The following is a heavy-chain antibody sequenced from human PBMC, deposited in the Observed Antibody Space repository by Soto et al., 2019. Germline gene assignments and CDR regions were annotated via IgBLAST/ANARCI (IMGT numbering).Heavy chain of an antibody. Sequence: QVQLVQSGAEVKKPGASVKVSCKASGYTFTSYAMHWVRQAPGQRLEWMGWINAGNGNTKYSQKFQGRVTITRDTSASTAYMELSSLRSEDTAVYYCARGYCSSTSCYGLGYYYYCMDVWGKGTTVTVSS. V-gene: IGHV1-3*01. J-gene: IGHJ6*03. D-gene: IGHD2-2*01. CDR2: INAGNGNT. CDR1: GYTFTSYA. CDR3: ARGYCSSTSCYGLGYYYYCMDV.